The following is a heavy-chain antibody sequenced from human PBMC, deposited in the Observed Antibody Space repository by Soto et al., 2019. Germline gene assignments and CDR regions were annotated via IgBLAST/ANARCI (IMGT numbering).Heavy chain of an antibody. V-gene: IGHV6-1*01. D-gene: IGHD3-3*01. CDR2: TYYRSKWYN. CDR1: GDSVSSNSAA. Sequence: QVQLQQSGPGLVKPSQTLSLTCAISGDSVSSNSAAWNWIRQSPSRGLEWLGRTYYRSKWYNDYAVSVKSRITINPDTSKNQFSLQLNSVTPEDTAVYYCARDRADFWSGSSWDYYYYGMDVWGQGTTVTVSS. CDR3: ARDRADFWSGSSWDYYYYGMDV. J-gene: IGHJ6*02.